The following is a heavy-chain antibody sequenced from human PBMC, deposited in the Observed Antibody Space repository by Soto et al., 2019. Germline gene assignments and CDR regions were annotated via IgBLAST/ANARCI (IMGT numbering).Heavy chain of an antibody. CDR2: IIPIFGTA. CDR1: GGTFSSYA. Sequence: VASVKVSCKASGGTFSSYAISWVRQAPGQGLEWMGGIIPIFGTANYAQKFQGRVTITADESTSTAYMELSSLRSEDTAVYYCANSRYYYDSSGYPRNFDPWGQGTLVTVSS. V-gene: IGHV1-69*13. D-gene: IGHD3-22*01. J-gene: IGHJ5*02. CDR3: ANSRYYYDSSGYPRNFDP.